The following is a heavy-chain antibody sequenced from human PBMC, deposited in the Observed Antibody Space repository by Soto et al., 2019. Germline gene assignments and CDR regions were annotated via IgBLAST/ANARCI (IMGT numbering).Heavy chain of an antibody. CDR2: INAGNGNT. D-gene: IGHD2-21*02. V-gene: IGHV1-3*01. CDR1: GYSFTIYA. J-gene: IGHJ4*02. CDR3: ARGKGGNSHFDY. Sequence: ASVKVSCKAAGYSFTIYAMHWVQQAPGQRLDWMGCINAGNGNTKYSQKFQGRVTITRDTSASTAYMELSSLRSEDTAVYYCARGKGGNSHFDYWGQGPLVNVS.